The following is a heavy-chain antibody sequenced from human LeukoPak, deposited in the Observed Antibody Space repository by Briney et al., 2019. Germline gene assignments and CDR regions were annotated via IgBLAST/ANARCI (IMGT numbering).Heavy chain of an antibody. CDR2: IRTTAEGAKYA. Sequence: GGSLRLSCATSGFSFTDYPMNWVRQAPGKGLEWISNIRTTAEGAKYAYYADSVKGRVTISRDDGKNRLYLHMNSLRDDDTAVYYCATDQRYAFDYWGQGILVTVSS. J-gene: IGHJ4*02. CDR3: ATDQRYAFDY. V-gene: IGHV3-48*02. D-gene: IGHD3-9*01. CDR1: GFSFTDYP.